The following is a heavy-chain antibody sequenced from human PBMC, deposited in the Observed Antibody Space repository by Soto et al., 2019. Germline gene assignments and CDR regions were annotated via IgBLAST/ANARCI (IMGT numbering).Heavy chain of an antibody. Sequence: LSLTCTVSGGSISSGGYYWSWIRQHPGKGLEWIGYIYYSGSTYYNPSLKSRVTISVDTSKNQFSLKLSSVTAADTAVYYCARDRGYCSGGSCYYFDYWGQGTLVTVSS. J-gene: IGHJ4*02. CDR2: IYYSGST. CDR1: GGSISSGGYY. V-gene: IGHV4-31*03. D-gene: IGHD2-15*01. CDR3: ARDRGYCSGGSCYYFDY.